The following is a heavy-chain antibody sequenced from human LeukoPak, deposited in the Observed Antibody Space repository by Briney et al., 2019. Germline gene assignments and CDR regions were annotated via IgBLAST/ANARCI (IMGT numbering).Heavy chain of an antibody. Sequence: SVKVSCKASGGTFSSYAISWVRQAPGPGLEWMGGIIPIFGTANYAQKFQGRVTITADESTSTAYMELSSLRSEDTAVYYCAREQGGPIYFDYWGQGTLVTVSS. D-gene: IGHD2-15*01. CDR1: GGTFSSYA. V-gene: IGHV1-69*01. CDR3: AREQGGPIYFDY. J-gene: IGHJ4*02. CDR2: IIPIFGTA.